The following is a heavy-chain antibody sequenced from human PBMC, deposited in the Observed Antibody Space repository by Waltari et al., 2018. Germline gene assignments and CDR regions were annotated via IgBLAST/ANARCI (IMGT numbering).Heavy chain of an antibody. CDR1: GFSFSNYW. V-gene: IGHV3-74*01. J-gene: IGHJ4*02. CDR3: TRATAVSFDY. CDR2: INPDGSSI. Sequence: EVQLVESGGGLVQPGGSLRLSCAASGFSFSNYWIHWVRQAPGKGLEGVSRINPDGSSIRHADSVRGRFTITRDNAKNTLYLQMNSLRVDDTAVYYCTRATAVSFDYWGLGTLVTVSS. D-gene: IGHD6-19*01.